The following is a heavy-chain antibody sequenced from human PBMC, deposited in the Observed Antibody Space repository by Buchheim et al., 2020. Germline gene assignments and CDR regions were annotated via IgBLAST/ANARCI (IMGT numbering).Heavy chain of an antibody. D-gene: IGHD4-11*01. CDR1: GYTFTSYY. CDR3: ARGRRTTVTTIIYYYYYGMDV. CDR2: INPSGGST. V-gene: IGHV1-46*01. Sequence: QVQLVQSGAEVKKPGASVKVSCKASGYTFTSYYMHWVRQAPGQGLEWMGIINPSGGSTSYAQKFQGWVTMTRDTSISTAYMELSRLRSDDTAVYYCARGRRTTVTTIIYYYYYGMDVWGQGTT. J-gene: IGHJ6*02.